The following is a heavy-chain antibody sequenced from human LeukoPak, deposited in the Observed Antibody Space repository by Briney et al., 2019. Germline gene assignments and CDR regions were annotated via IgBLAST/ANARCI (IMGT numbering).Heavy chain of an antibody. Sequence: GGSLRLSCAASGFTVSSNYMSWVRQAPGKGLEWVANIKQDGSEKYYVDSVRGRFTISRDNAKNSLYLQMNSLRAEDTAVYYCARDQRSAAGTQYYYYYYMDVWGKGTTVTVSS. CDR2: IKQDGSEK. CDR3: ARDQRSAAGTQYYYYYYMDV. CDR1: GFTVSSNY. V-gene: IGHV3-7*01. J-gene: IGHJ6*03. D-gene: IGHD6-13*01.